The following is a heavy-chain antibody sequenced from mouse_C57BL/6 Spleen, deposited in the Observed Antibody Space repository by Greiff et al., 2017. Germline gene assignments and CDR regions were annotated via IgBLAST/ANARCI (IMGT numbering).Heavy chain of an antibody. J-gene: IGHJ3*01. D-gene: IGHD1-1*01. CDR2: INPSSGYT. V-gene: IGHV1-4*01. Sequence: VKLQQSGAELARPGASVKMSCKASGYTFTSYTMHWVKQRPGQGLEWIGYINPSSGYTKYNQKFKDKATLTADKSSSTAYMQLSSLTSEDSAVYYGARGYYGSSPGFAYWGQGTLVTVSA. CDR1: GYTFTSYT. CDR3: ARGYYGSSPGFAY.